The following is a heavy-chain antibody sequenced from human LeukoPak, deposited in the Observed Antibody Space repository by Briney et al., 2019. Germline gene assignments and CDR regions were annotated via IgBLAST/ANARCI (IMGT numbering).Heavy chain of an antibody. CDR2: IYYSGST. CDR1: GGSISSGGYY. J-gene: IGHJ4*02. D-gene: IGHD4-17*01. CDR3: ARVTTVTTSFHFDY. Sequence: SQTLSLTCTVSGGSISSGGYYWSWIRQPPGEGLEWIGYIYYSGSTYYHPSLKSRVTISLDTSKNQFSLKLSSVTAADTAVYYCARVTTVTTSFHFDYRGQGTLVTVSS. V-gene: IGHV4-30-4*01.